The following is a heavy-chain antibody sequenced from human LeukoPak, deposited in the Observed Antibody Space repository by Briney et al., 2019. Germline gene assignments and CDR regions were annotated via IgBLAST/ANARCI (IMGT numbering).Heavy chain of an antibody. J-gene: IGHJ4*02. CDR1: GGSIISSSYY. Sequence: SETLSLTCTVSGGSIISSSYYWGWIRQPPGKGLEWLGTIYESGSTYYNPSLKSRVTISVDTSKNQFSLKLSSVTAADTAVYYCARVNPMIVVTAPLFDYWGQGTLVTVSS. CDR3: ARVNPMIVVTAPLFDY. V-gene: IGHV4-39*07. CDR2: IYESGST. D-gene: IGHD3-22*01.